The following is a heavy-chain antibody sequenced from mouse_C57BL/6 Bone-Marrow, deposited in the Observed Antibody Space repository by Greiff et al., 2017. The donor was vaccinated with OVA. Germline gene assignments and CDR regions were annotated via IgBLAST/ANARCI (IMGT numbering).Heavy chain of an antibody. CDR3: AREGDYGNSWFAY. V-gene: IGHV1-82*01. Sequence: VQLQQSGPELVKPGASVKISCKASGYAFSSSWMNWVKQRPGKGLEWIGRIYPGDGDTNYNRKFKGKATLTADKSSSTAYMQLSSLTSEDSAVYFCAREGDYGNSWFAYWGQGTLVTVSA. J-gene: IGHJ3*01. CDR1: GYAFSSSW. CDR2: IYPGDGDT. D-gene: IGHD2-1*01.